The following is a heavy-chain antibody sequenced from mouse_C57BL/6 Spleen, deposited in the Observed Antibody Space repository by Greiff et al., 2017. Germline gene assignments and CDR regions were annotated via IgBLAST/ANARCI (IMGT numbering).Heavy chain of an antibody. Sequence: QVQLQQPGAELVMPGASVKLSCKASGYTFTSYWMHWVKQRPGQSLEWIGEIDPSDSYTNNNQKFKGKSTLTVDKSSSTAYMQLSSLTSEDSAVYYCARVGKWEDYYAMDYWGQGTSVTVSS. CDR1: GYTFTSYW. J-gene: IGHJ4*01. D-gene: IGHD3-3*01. CDR3: ARVGKWEDYYAMDY. V-gene: IGHV1-69*01. CDR2: IDPSDSYT.